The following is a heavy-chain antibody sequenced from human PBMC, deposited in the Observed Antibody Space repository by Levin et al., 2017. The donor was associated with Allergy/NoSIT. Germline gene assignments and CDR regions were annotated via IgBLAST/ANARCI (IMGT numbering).Heavy chain of an antibody. CDR1: GGSISSGSYY. V-gene: IGHV4-61*02. Sequence: LRLSCKVSGGSISSGSYYWSRIRQPAATGLEWIGRIYSSGSANYNPSLKSRVTISVDTSKNQFSLKLSSVTAADTAVYYCARAEVGSEHWGQGTLVTVSS. J-gene: IGHJ4*02. D-gene: IGHD3-10*01. CDR2: IYSSGSA. CDR3: ARAEVGSEH.